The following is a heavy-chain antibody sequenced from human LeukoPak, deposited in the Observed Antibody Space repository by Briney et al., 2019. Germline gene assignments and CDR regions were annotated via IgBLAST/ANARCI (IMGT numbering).Heavy chain of an antibody. CDR2: ISWNSGSI. V-gene: IGHV3-9*01. CDR1: GFTFDDYA. Sequence: GRSLRLSCAASGFTFDDYAMHWVRQAPGKGLEWVSGISWNSGSIGYADSVKGRFTISRDNAKNSLYLQMNSLRAEDTALYYCAKDLTGRGDYGSGSYYNPIFDYRGQGTLVTVSS. J-gene: IGHJ4*02. CDR3: AKDLTGRGDYGSGSYYNPIFDY. D-gene: IGHD3-10*01.